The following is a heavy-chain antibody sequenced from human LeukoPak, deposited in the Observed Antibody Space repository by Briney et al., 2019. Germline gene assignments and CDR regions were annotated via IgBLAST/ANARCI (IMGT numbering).Heavy chain of an antibody. CDR2: IYYSGST. D-gene: IGHD1-26*01. CDR1: GGSISSGDCY. Sequence: KTSETLSLTCTVSGGSISSGDCYWSWIRQPPGKGLEWIGYIYYSGSTYYNPSLKSRVTISVDTSKNQFSLRLSSVTAADTAVYYCASLGGGAADYWGQGTLVTVSS. J-gene: IGHJ4*02. V-gene: IGHV4-30-4*01. CDR3: ASLGGGAADY.